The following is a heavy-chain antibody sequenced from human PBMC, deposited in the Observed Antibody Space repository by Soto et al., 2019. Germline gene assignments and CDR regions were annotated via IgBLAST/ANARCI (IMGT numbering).Heavy chain of an antibody. J-gene: IGHJ4*02. CDR2: IWYDGGNK. Sequence: QVQLVESGGGVVQPGRSLRLSCAASGFTFTSYGMHWVRQAPGKGLEWVVLIWYDGGNKYYADSVKGRFTISRDNSKNKLYLQMNSLRVEDTAVYYCARGGGDYGADYWGQGTLVTVSS. CDR3: ARGGGDYGADY. D-gene: IGHD4-17*01. V-gene: IGHV3-33*01. CDR1: GFTFTSYG.